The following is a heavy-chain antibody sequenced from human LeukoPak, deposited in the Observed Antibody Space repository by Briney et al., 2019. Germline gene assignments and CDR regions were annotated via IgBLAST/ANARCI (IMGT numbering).Heavy chain of an antibody. CDR2: ISGSGGST. Sequence: GGSLRLSCAASGFTFSSYAMSWVRQAPGKGLEWVSAISGSGGSTYYADSMKGRFTISRDNSKNTLYLQMNSLRAEDTAVYYRTAGNVDYYGMDFWGQGTTVTVSS. CDR3: TAGNVDYYGMDF. J-gene: IGHJ6*02. D-gene: IGHD1-1*01. V-gene: IGHV3-23*01. CDR1: GFTFSSYA.